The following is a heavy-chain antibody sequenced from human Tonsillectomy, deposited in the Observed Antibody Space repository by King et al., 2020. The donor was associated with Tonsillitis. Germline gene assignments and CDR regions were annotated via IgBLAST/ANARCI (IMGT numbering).Heavy chain of an antibody. CDR3: ATDGYYDSSGYYLYSMDV. CDR2: ISGSGVRT. J-gene: IGHJ6*02. D-gene: IGHD3-22*01. CDR1: GFSFSSYA. Sequence: VQLVESGGGLVQPGGSLRLSCAASGFSFSSYAMSWVRQAPGKGLEGVSGISGSGVRTDFADSVKGRFTISRDNSKNTLYMQMNSLRAEDTAVYYCATDGYYDSSGYYLYSMDVWGQGTTVTVSS. V-gene: IGHV3-23*04.